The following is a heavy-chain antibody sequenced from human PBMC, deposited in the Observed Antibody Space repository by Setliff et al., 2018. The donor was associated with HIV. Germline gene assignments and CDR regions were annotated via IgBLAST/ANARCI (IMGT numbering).Heavy chain of an antibody. CDR3: ATLDYYGSATYNLALHY. Sequence: ASVKVSCKASGYTFTDCYMHWVQQAPAKGLEWMGRVDPKNGDTIYAEKLRGRVTITADTSTDTAYMELGSLRSEDTAIYYCATLDYYGSATYNLALHYWGQGTLVTVSS. D-gene: IGHD3-10*01. CDR1: GYTFTDCY. CDR2: VDPKNGDT. V-gene: IGHV1-69-2*01. J-gene: IGHJ4*02.